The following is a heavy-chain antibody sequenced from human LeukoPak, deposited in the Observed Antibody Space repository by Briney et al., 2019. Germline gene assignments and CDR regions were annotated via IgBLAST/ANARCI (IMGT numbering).Heavy chain of an antibody. CDR3: AKAPQYQLLCEYFDY. Sequence: GGSLRLSCAASGFTFSSYAMSWVRQAPGKGLEWVSAISGSGGSTYYADSVKGRFTISRDNAKNSLYLQMNSLRAEDTALYYCAKAPQYQLLCEYFDYWGQETLVTVSS. CDR1: GFTFSSYA. V-gene: IGHV3-23*01. CDR2: ISGSGGST. D-gene: IGHD2-2*01. J-gene: IGHJ4*02.